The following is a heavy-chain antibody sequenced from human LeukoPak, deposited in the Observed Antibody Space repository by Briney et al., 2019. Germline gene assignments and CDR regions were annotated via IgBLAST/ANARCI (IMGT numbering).Heavy chain of an antibody. CDR1: GGSISSYY. CDR2: IYYSGST. V-gene: IGHV4-59*12. D-gene: IGHD1-26*01. CDR3: ARGRSWELPPDDAFDI. Sequence: SETLSLTCTVSGGSISSYYWSWIRQPPGKGLEWIGYIYYSGSTNYNPSLKSRVTISVDTSKNQFSLKLSSVTAADTAVYYCARGRSWELPPDDAFDIWGQGTMVTVSS. J-gene: IGHJ3*02.